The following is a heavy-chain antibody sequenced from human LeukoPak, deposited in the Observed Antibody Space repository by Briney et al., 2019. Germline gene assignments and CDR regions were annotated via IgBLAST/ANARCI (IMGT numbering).Heavy chain of an antibody. CDR2: INHSGST. CDR1: GGPFSGYY. Sequence: PSETLSLTCAVYGGPFSGYYWSWVRQPPGKGLEWIGEINHSGSTNYNPSLKSRVTISVDTSKNQFSLKLSSVTAADTAVYYCARGSRWLQFGPHSHWGQGTLVTVSS. V-gene: IGHV4-34*01. J-gene: IGHJ4*02. CDR3: ARGSRWLQFGPHSH. D-gene: IGHD5-24*01.